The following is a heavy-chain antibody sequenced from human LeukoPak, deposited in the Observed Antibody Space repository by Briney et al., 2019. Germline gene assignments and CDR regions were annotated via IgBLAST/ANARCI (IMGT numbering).Heavy chain of an antibody. V-gene: IGHV3-11*01. CDR1: GFTFSDYY. CDR3: ARARRGYSYGCLYYYYGMDV. CDR2: ISSSGSTI. D-gene: IGHD5-18*01. J-gene: IGHJ6*02. Sequence: GGSLRLSCAASGFTFSDYYMSWIRQAPGKGLEWVSYISSSGSTIYYADSVKGRFTISRDNAKNSLYLQMNSLRAEDTAVYYCARARRGYSYGCLYYYYGMDVWGQGTTVTVSS.